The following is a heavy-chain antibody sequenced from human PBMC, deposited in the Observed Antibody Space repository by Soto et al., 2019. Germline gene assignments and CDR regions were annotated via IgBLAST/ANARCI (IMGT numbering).Heavy chain of an antibody. CDR3: VKDRDSNSWPARDV. CDR2: ISRKSGSI. V-gene: IGHV1-18*01. J-gene: IGHJ6*02. Sequence: ASVKVSCKTSGYTFTRNGISWVRQSPGQGLEWMGWISRKSGSITYAQKFQIRVIMTTDTSTSTAYMELRSLRSDDTAVYYCVKDRDSNSWPARDVWGPGTTVTVSS. CDR1: GYTFTRNG. D-gene: IGHD3-22*01.